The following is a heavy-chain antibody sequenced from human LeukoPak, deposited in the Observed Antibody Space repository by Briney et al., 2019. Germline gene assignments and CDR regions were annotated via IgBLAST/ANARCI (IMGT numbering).Heavy chain of an antibody. V-gene: IGHV3-30*02. CDR3: AKGTGGSSGCPYYFDY. Sequence: GGSLRLSCAASGFTFSSYGMHWVRQAPGKGLEWVAFIRYDGSNKYYADSVKGRFTISRDNSKNTLYLQMNSLRAEDTAVYYCAKGTGGSSGCPYYFDYWGQGTLVTVSS. J-gene: IGHJ4*02. D-gene: IGHD3-22*01. CDR2: IRYDGSNK. CDR1: GFTFSSYG.